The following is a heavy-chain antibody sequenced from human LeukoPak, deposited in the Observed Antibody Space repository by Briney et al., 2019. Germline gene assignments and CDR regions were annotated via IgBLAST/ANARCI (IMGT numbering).Heavy chain of an antibody. CDR1: GYTFTGYY. CDR2: ISTYNGDT. V-gene: IGHV1-18*04. J-gene: IGHJ4*02. D-gene: IGHD1-26*01. CDR3: AGDTGSSPGDY. Sequence: ASVKVSCKASGYTFTGYYMHWVRQAPGQGLEWMGWISTYNGDTNYAQNLQGRVTMTTDTSTSTAYMDLRSLRSDDTAVYYCAGDTGSSPGDYWGQGTLVTVSS.